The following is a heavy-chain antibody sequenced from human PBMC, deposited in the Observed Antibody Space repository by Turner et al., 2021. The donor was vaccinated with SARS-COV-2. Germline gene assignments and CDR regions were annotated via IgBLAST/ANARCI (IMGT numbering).Heavy chain of an antibody. CDR1: GFTFSTYA. V-gene: IGHV3-30*02. CDR2: ICYQSVCK. D-gene: IGHD6-6*01. J-gene: IGHJ5*02. Sequence: QVQLVESGGGVVQPGRSLRLSCAASGFTFSTYAMHWVRQAPGKRLEWASFICYQSVCKCALASVNARCTISIHSTKNTQYLTIIGLRSEASAVCYCAIHCSISSYLVLWFDPWGHVTLVTVSS. CDR3: AIHCSISSYLVLWFDP.